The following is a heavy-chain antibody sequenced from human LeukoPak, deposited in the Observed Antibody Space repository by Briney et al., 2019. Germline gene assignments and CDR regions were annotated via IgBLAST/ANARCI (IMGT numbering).Heavy chain of an antibody. D-gene: IGHD1-7*01. Sequence: SETLSLTCAVYGGSFSGYYWSWIRQPPGKGLEWIGEINHSGSTNYNPSLKSRVTISLDTSKNQFSLKLSSVTAADTAVYYCARDGTTDGIFDYWGQGTLVTVSS. CDR3: ARDGTTDGIFDY. J-gene: IGHJ4*02. V-gene: IGHV4-34*01. CDR1: GGSFSGYY. CDR2: INHSGST.